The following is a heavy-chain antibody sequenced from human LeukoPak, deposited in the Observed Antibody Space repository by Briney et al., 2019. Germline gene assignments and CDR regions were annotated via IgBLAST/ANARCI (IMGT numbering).Heavy chain of an antibody. Sequence: GGSLRLSCAASGFTFSNAWMSWVRQAPGKGLEWVGRIKSKTDGGTTDCAAPVKGRFTISRDDSKNTLYLQMNSLKTEDTAVYYCTTAGGYSSSWTPDYWGQGTLVTVSS. D-gene: IGHD6-13*01. V-gene: IGHV3-15*01. J-gene: IGHJ4*02. CDR3: TTAGGYSSSWTPDY. CDR1: GFTFSNAW. CDR2: IKSKTDGGTT.